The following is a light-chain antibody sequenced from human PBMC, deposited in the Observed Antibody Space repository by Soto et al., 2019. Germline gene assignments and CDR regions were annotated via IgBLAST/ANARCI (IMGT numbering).Light chain of an antibody. J-gene: IGKJ1*01. CDR1: QSISNW. CDR3: QQYNSYWT. V-gene: IGKV1-5*01. CDR2: DAS. Sequence: DTQMTQYPSTLSASVGDRVTITCRASQSISNWLAWYQQKPGKAPNLLIYDASSVESGVPSRFSGSGSGTEFTLTISSLQPDDFATYYCQQYNSYWTFGQGTKVDIK.